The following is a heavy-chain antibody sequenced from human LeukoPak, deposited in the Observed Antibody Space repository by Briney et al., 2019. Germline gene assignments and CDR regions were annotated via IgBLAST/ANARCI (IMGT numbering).Heavy chain of an antibody. V-gene: IGHV1-58*02. D-gene: IGHD3-10*01. CDR3: SRDLGYYHGSGSSSYFDY. J-gene: IGHJ4*02. Sequence: SVKVSCKASGFTFSSPAMQWVRQARGQRLEWIGWIVVGSDNTNYAQEFQERVTITRDTSTSTAYMELSSLRSEDTAVYYCSRDLGYYHGSGSSSYFDYWGQGTLVTVSS. CDR1: GFTFSSPA. CDR2: IVVGSDNT.